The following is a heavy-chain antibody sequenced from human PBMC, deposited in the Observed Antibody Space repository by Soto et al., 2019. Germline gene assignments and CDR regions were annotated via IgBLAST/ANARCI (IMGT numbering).Heavy chain of an antibody. CDR3: ASWEWLRLRYFDY. V-gene: IGHV4-31*03. CDR2: IYYSGST. J-gene: IGHJ4*02. Sequence: KTSETLSLTCTVSGGSISSGGYYWSWIRQHPGKGLEWIGYIYYSGSTYYNPSLKSRVTISVDTSKNQFSLKLSSVTAADTAVYYCASWEWLRLRYFDYWGQGTLVTVSS. D-gene: IGHD5-12*01. CDR1: GGSISSGGYY.